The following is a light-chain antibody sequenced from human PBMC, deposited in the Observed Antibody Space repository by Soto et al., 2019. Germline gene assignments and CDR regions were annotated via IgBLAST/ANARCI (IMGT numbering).Light chain of an antibody. J-gene: IGLJ2*01. V-gene: IGLV1-51*01. CDR1: SSNIGKNY. CDR2: DNN. Sequence: QSVLTQPPSVSAAPGQKVTISCSGSSSNIGKNYVSWYQRLPGTAPKLPIYDNNERSSGIPDRFSGSKSGTSATLGIAGLQTGDEADYYCGTWDTSLGAVVFGGGTKLTVL. CDR3: GTWDTSLGAVV.